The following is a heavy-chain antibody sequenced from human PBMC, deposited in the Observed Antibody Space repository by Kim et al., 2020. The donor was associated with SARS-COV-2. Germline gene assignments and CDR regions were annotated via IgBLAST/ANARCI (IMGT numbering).Heavy chain of an antibody. J-gene: IGHJ6*02. CDR2: ICGSGGST. CDR1: GFTFSSYA. Sequence: GGSLRLSCAASGFTFSSYAMSWVRQAPGKGLEWVSAICGSGGSTYYADSVKGWFTISRDNSKTTLYLQMNSLSAEDTAEYYCAKGAAKDYVWCYYDSSGYSGWTHYGMDVWGQGGTVTVSS. CDR3: AKGAAKDYVWCYYDSSGYSGWTHYGMDV. D-gene: IGHD3-22*01. V-gene: IGHV3-23*01.